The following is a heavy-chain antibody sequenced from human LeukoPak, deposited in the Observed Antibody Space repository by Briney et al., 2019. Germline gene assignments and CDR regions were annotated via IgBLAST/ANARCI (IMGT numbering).Heavy chain of an antibody. D-gene: IGHD2-2*01. CDR3: ARGCGSTSCWYLDY. J-gene: IGHJ4*02. CDR2: ISSTGSYI. V-gene: IGHV3-21*01. CDR1: GFTLSSYS. Sequence: GGSLRLSCVASGFTLSSYSMNWVRQAPGKGLEWVSSISSTGSYIYYADSVKGRFTISRDNAKNSLYLQMNSLRAEDTAVYYCARGCGSTSCWYLDYWGQGTLVTVSS.